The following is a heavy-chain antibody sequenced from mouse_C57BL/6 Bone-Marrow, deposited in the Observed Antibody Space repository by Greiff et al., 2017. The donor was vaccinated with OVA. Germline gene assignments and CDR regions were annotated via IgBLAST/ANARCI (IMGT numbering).Heavy chain of an antibody. J-gene: IGHJ3*01. CDR1: GYTFTSSG. Sequence: QVQLQQSGAELARPGASVKLSCKASGYTFTSSGISWVKQRTGQGLEWIGEIYPRSGNTYYNEKFKGKATLTADKSSSTAYMELRSLTSEDSAVYFCARAYYSNYERFAYWGQGTLVTVSA. CDR2: IYPRSGNT. D-gene: IGHD2-5*01. V-gene: IGHV1-81*01. CDR3: ARAYYSNYERFAY.